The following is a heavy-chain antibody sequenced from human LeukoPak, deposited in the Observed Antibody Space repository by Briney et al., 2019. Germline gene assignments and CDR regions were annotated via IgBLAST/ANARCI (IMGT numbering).Heavy chain of an antibody. CDR3: VRGDLRLPRSTPDC. CDR2: IRSSSET. J-gene: IGHJ4*02. CDR1: GFIFSQYS. Sequence: GGSLRLSCAASGFIFSQYSMNWVRQAPGKGLEWVSHIRSSSETFYADSVKGRFTISRDNARNSLYLQMNSLRGEDTAVYYCVRGDLRLPRSTPDCWGQGTLVTVSS. V-gene: IGHV3-48*01. D-gene: IGHD5/OR15-5a*01.